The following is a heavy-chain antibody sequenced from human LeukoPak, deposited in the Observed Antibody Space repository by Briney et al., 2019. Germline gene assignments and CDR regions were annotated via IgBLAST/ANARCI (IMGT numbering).Heavy chain of an antibody. Sequence: SETLSLTCAVSGDSFSSRAYYWGWIRQPPGKGLEWIGSIYYSGSTYYNPSLKSRLTISLDTSRNQFSLKLTSVSAADTAVYYCAGVVATTRLVDFYFDLWGRGTLVTVSS. CDR2: IYYSGST. CDR3: AGVVATTRLVDFYFDL. J-gene: IGHJ2*01. V-gene: IGHV4-39*07. D-gene: IGHD5-24*01. CDR1: GDSFSSRAYY.